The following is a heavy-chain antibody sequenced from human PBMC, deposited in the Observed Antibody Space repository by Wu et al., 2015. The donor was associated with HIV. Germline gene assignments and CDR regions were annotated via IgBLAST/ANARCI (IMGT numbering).Heavy chain of an antibody. CDR1: GYTFTNYD. Sequence: QVQLVQSGAEVKKPGASVKVSCKASGYTFTNYDISWVRLVPGQGLEWMGGIIPSFATPNYAQKFQGRVTITTDESTSTAYMELSSLRSEDTAVYYCATDADYISGSVYWGQGTLVTVSS. V-gene: IGHV1-69*05. CDR3: ATDADYISGSVY. J-gene: IGHJ4*02. D-gene: IGHD6-19*01. CDR2: IIPSFATP.